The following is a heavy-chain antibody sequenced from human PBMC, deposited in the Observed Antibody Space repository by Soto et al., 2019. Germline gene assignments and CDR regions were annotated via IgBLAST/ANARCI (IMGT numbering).Heavy chain of an antibody. V-gene: IGHV3-53*02. Sequence: EVQLVETGGGLIQPGGSLRLSCAASGFTVSSNYMSWVRQSPGKGLEWFSVIYSGGSTYYADSVRGRLTISRDNSKNTQYLQMKIPKAEDTAVYYCARDTPATSHGMDVWGEGTTDSVSS. D-gene: IGHD2-15*01. CDR3: ARDTPATSHGMDV. J-gene: IGHJ6*04. CDR1: GFTVSSNY. CDR2: IYSGGST.